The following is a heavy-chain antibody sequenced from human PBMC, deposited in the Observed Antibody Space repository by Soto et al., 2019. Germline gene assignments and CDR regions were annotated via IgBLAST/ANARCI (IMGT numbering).Heavy chain of an antibody. D-gene: IGHD3-10*01. J-gene: IGHJ2*01. CDR2: ISYDGTYI. V-gene: IGHV3-30-3*01. Sequence: DKGLDWVAAISYDGTYIFYADSVKGRFTISRDNSKNTLYLQMNSLRPEDTAVYFFFKAEDGIRGSGPVSAFLLNRSSDL. CDR3: FKAEDGIRGSGPVSAFLLNRSSDL.